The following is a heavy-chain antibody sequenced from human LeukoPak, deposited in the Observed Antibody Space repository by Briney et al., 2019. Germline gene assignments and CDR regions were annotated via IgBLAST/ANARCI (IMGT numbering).Heavy chain of an antibody. D-gene: IGHD6-13*01. J-gene: IGHJ4*02. CDR3: TREWGAAADY. Sequence: GGSLRLSCVTSGFTFLDFAVHWVRQAPGKGLEWVAVMSYDGNNIYYADSVKGRFTLSRDSSKNTLYLQMNSLRPEDTAVYYCTREWGAAADYWGQGTLVPVSS. CDR1: GFTFLDFA. CDR2: MSYDGNNI. V-gene: IGHV3-30-3*01.